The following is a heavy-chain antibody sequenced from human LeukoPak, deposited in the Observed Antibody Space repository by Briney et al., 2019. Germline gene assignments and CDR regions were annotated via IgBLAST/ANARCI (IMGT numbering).Heavy chain of an antibody. CDR2: ISYDGSNK. V-gene: IGHV3-30*18. CDR3: AKDQDYYDSGSLDH. D-gene: IGHD3-10*01. CDR1: GFTFSSYG. J-gene: IGHJ4*02. Sequence: GGSLRLSCAASGFTFSSYGMHWVRQAPGKGLEWVAVISYDGSNKYYADSVKGRFTISRDNSKNTLYLQMNSLRAEDTAVYYCAKDQDYYDSGSLDHWGQGTLVTVSS.